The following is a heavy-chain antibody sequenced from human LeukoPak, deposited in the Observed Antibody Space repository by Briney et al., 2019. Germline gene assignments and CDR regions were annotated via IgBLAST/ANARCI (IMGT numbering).Heavy chain of an antibody. Sequence: SGTLSLTCAVSGGSISSRNWWRWVRQPPGKGLEWIGELYPSGSTNYNPCLKSRFTISVDKSKNQFSLKLSSLTAADTAVYYCARDNEQWPPRVWFDPWGQGTLVTVSS. J-gene: IGHJ5*02. CDR3: ARDNEQWPPRVWFDP. D-gene: IGHD6-19*01. CDR2: LYPSGST. CDR1: GGSISSRNW. V-gene: IGHV4-4*02.